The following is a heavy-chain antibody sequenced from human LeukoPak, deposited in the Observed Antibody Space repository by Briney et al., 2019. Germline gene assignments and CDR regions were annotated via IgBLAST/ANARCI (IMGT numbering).Heavy chain of an antibody. D-gene: IGHD3-10*01. J-gene: IGHJ3*02. CDR1: GFTFSSYA. CDR2: INHSGST. Sequence: GSLRLSCAASGFTFSSYAMSWIRQPPGKGLEWIGEINHSGSTNYNPSLKSRVTISVDTSKNQFSLKLSSVTAADTAVYYCARGRMLWFGAYAFDIWGQGTMVTVSS. V-gene: IGHV4-34*01. CDR3: ARGRMLWFGAYAFDI.